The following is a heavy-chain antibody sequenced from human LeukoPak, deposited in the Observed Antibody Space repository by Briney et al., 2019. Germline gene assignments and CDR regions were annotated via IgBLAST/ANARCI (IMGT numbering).Heavy chain of an antibody. CDR2: ICSCGSTI. V-gene: IGHV3-48*03. CDR1: GFTFSSYE. J-gene: IGHJ6*02. CDR3: ARSSIAAIYYYYYGMDV. D-gene: IGHD6-6*01. Sequence: PGGSLRLSCAASGFTFSSYEMNWVRPAPGKGLEWVSYICSCGSTIYYADSVKGRFTISRDNAKNSLYLQMNSLRAEDTAVYYCARSSIAAIYYYYYGMDVWGQGTTVTVSS.